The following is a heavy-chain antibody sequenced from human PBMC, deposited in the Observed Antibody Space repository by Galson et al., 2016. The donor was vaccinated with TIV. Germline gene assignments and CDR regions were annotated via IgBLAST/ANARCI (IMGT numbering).Heavy chain of an antibody. V-gene: IGHV1-69*13. CDR2: IIPLFGTA. CDR3: AKDRNTAFDTHYSYYGLDV. CDR1: GDTFTSYP. D-gene: IGHD5-18*01. Sequence: SVKVSCKASGDTFTSYPFNWVRQAPGQGLEWMGGIIPLFGTANYAQKFQGRVTVTADETTSTAYMELSSLRSEDTAVYYCAKDRNTAFDTHYSYYGLDVWGQGTTVIVSS. J-gene: IGHJ6*02.